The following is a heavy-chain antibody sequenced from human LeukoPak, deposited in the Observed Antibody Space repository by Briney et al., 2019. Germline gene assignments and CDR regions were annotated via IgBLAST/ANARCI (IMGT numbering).Heavy chain of an antibody. CDR3: ARVLSVDWYFDL. D-gene: IGHD4-23*01. CDR1: GGSFSGYY. J-gene: IGHJ2*01. V-gene: IGHV4-34*01. CDR2: INHSGST. Sequence: SETLSLTCAVYGGSFSGYYWSWIRQPPGKGLEWIGEINHSGSTNYNPSLKSRVTISVDTSKNQFSLKLSSVTAADTAVYYCARVLSVDWYFDLWGRGTLVTVSS.